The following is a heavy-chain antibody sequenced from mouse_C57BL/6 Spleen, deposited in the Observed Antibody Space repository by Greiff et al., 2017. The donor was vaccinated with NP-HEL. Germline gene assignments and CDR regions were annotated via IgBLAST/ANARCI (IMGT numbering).Heavy chain of an antibody. CDR3: ARSDYGSLWYFDV. D-gene: IGHD1-1*01. V-gene: IGHV1-50*01. Sequence: VQLQQPGAELVKPGASVKLSCKASGYTFTSYWMQWVKQRPGQGLEWIGEIDPSDSYTNYNQKFKGKATLTVDTSSSTAYMQLSSLTSEDSAVYYCARSDYGSLWYFDVWGTGTTVTVSS. J-gene: IGHJ1*03. CDR2: IDPSDSYT. CDR1: GYTFTSYW.